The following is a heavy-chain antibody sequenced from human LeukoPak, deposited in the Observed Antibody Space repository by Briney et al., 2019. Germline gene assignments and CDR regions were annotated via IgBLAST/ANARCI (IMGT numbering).Heavy chain of an antibody. CDR1: GFTFSDYD. J-gene: IGHJ4*02. CDR2: IGTADDT. D-gene: IGHD1-1*01. V-gene: IGHV3-13*01. CDR3: ARVAKERVGGVYYFDY. Sequence: GGSLRLSCAASGFTFSDYDMHWVRQATGKGLEWVSAIGTADDTYYTGSVKGRFTISRENAKNSLYLQMNSLRAGDTAVYNCARVAKERVGGVYYFDYWGQGTLVTVSS.